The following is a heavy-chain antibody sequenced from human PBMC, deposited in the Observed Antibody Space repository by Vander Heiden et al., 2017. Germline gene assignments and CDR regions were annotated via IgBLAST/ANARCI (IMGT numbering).Heavy chain of an antibody. J-gene: IGHJ4*02. CDR1: GFTFKHYA. CDR3: AKEADTGSYHIDY. Sequence: EIQLLESGGGLVQPGGSLRLSCAASGFTFKHYAMFWVRQGPGKGLEWVSGLSGSGGNIYYADSVKGRFAISRDNSKNTLYLQMNGLRAEDTAVYYCAKEADTGSYHIDYWGQGTLVTVSS. D-gene: IGHD1-26*01. CDR2: LSGSGGNI. V-gene: IGHV3-23*01.